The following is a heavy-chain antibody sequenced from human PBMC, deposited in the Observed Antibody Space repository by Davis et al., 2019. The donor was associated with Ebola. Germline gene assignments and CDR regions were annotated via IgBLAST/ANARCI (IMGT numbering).Heavy chain of an antibody. CDR1: GFTFSDYY. V-gene: IGHV3-53*01. Sequence: GESLKISCAASGFTFSDYYMSWIRQAPGKGLEWVSVIYSGGSTYYADSVKGRFTISRDNSKNTLYLQMNSLRAEDTAVYYCASPYDFKTWGQGTLVTVSS. D-gene: IGHD3-3*01. J-gene: IGHJ5*02. CDR2: IYSGGST. CDR3: ASPYDFKT.